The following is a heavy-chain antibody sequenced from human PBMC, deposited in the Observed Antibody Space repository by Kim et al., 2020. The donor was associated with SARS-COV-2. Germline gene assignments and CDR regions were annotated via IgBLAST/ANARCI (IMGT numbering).Heavy chain of an antibody. CDR2: ISSSGTTI. CDR3: ARVLNGDYVISEY. Sequence: GGSLRLSCRASGFTLKNYEMNWVRQAPGKGLEWLSYISSSGTTIYYADSVKGRFTISRDNAENSLYLQMHRLTVEDTGVYYCARVLNGDYVISEYWGQGTLVSVSS. V-gene: IGHV3-48*03. D-gene: IGHD4-17*01. J-gene: IGHJ4*02. CDR1: GFTLKNYE.